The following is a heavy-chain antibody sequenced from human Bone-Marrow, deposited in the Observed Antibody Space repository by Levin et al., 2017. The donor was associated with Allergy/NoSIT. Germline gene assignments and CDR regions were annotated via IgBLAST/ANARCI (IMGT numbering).Heavy chain of an antibody. CDR2: IIPIFGTT. CDR1: GGTFSSYA. Sequence: SVKVSCKASGGTFSSYAISWVRQAPGQGLEWMGGIIPIFGTTNYAQKFQGRVTITADESTSTAYMELSSLRSEDTAVYYCARNFFRYSGSDYGMDVWGQGTTVTVSS. J-gene: IGHJ6*02. V-gene: IGHV1-69*13. D-gene: IGHD1-26*01. CDR3: ARNFFRYSGSDYGMDV.